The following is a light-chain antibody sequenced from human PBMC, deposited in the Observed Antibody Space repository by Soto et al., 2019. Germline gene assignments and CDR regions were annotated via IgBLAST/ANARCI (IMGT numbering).Light chain of an antibody. Sequence: EIVLTQSPATLPLSPGERATLSCRASQSVSSYLAWYQQKPGQAPRLLIYDASNRATGIPARFSGSGSGTDFTLTISSLEPEDFAVYYCQQRSNWLWTFGQGTQGGYQ. CDR1: QSVSSY. CDR3: QQRSNWLWT. V-gene: IGKV3-11*01. CDR2: DAS. J-gene: IGKJ1*01.